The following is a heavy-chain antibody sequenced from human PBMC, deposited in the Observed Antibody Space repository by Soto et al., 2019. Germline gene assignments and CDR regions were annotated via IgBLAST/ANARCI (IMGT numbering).Heavy chain of an antibody. CDR1: GFSVTSNY. D-gene: IGHD4-17*01. CDR3: ARESGSPVTYHYSYGMDV. CDR2: MYSNGHT. J-gene: IGHJ6*02. Sequence: EVQLVETGGGLIQPGGSLRLSCVASGFSVTSNYMTWVRQAPGKGPEWVSVMYSNGHTYYADSVEGRFTISRDRSSNTLYLQMTSLRRDDTAVYYCARESGSPVTYHYSYGMDVWGQGTTVTVSS. V-gene: IGHV3-53*05.